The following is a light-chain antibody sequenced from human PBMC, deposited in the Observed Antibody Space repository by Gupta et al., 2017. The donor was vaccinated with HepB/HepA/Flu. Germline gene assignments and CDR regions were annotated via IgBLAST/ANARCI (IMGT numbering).Light chain of an antibody. CDR3: AAWDDSLSGAV. CDR1: SSNIESNY. J-gene: IGLJ2*01. CDR2: RNN. V-gene: IGLV1-47*01. Sequence: QSVLTQPPSASGTPGQRVTISCSGSSSNIESNYVYWYQQLPGTAPKLLIYRNNQRPLGVPDRFSGSKPGTSASLAISGLRSEDEADYYCAAWDDSLSGAVFGGGTKLTVL.